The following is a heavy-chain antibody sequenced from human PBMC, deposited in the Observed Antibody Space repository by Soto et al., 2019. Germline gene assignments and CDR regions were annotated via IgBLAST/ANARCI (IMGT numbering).Heavy chain of an antibody. D-gene: IGHD2-2*01. CDR1: GGSIGGND. CDR3: ARVYCSSTNCFDFFDY. Sequence: SETLCVTCSVSGGSIGGNDGGWIRQPTGNGLEWIGYIFYSGSTNYNPSLKRRVTISVDTSKSQFSLKLSSVTAADTAVYYCARVYCSSTNCFDFFDYWGQGTLVTVSS. CDR2: IFYSGST. V-gene: IGHV4-59*01. J-gene: IGHJ4*02.